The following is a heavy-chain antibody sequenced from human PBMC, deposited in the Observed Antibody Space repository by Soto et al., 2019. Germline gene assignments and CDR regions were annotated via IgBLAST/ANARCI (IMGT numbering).Heavy chain of an antibody. CDR3: TRGGDPYKTGQ. V-gene: IGHV4-61*08. J-gene: IGHJ4*02. Sequence: SETLSLTCTVSGGSISSGGYYWSWIRQHPGKGLEWIGYIYYSGSTNYNSSLKGRVTMSVDTSKNQFSLKLTSVNTADTAIYYCTRGGDPYKTGQWGQGTLVTVSS. CDR2: IYYSGST. CDR1: GGSISSGGYY. D-gene: IGHD2-21*01.